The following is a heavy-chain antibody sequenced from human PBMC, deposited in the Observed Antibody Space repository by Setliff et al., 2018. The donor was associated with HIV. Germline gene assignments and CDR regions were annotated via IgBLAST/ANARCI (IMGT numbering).Heavy chain of an antibody. CDR2: IHYNGRT. J-gene: IGHJ5*02. Sequence: PSETLSLTCTVSGDSITNDDYYWGWIRQPPGKGLEWIAIIHYNGRTYYDPSLKSRVTIFVDTSKTQFYLKLRSVTASGTAVYYCARYTSKVDWFDPWGQGTLVTVSS. D-gene: IGHD2-2*02. CDR3: ARYTSKVDWFDP. V-gene: IGHV4-39*01. CDR1: GDSITNDDYY.